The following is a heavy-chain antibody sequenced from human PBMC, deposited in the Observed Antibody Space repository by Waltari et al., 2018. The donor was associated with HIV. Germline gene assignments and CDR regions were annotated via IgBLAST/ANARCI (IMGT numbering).Heavy chain of an antibody. V-gene: IGHV3-30*04. CDR1: GFTFSSYA. CDR2: ISYDGSNK. CDR3: ARVDYYDSSGYYYVLGAGGPPDY. J-gene: IGHJ4*02. D-gene: IGHD3-22*01. Sequence: QVQLVESGGGVVQHGRSLRLSCAASGFTFSSYAMHWVRQAPGTGLEWVAVISYDGSNKYYADSVKGRFTISRDNSKNTLYLQMNSLRAEDTAVYYCARVDYYDSSGYYYVLGAGGPPDYWGQGTLVTVSS.